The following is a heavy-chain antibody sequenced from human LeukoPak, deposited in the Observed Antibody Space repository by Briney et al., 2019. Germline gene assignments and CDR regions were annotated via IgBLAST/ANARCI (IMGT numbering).Heavy chain of an antibody. CDR2: ISSGGHDAT. V-gene: IGHV3-23*01. D-gene: IGHD3-16*01. CDR3: AKHGLSYDTSTHLYRIDH. Sequence: GGSLRLSCAASGCSFSGYAMVWVRQAPRKGLEWVSGISSGGHDATFYADSVKGRFTVSRDNSKNTLYLQMNFLRLEDTALYYCAKHGLSYDTSTHLYRIDHWGQGTLVTVSS. J-gene: IGHJ1*01. CDR1: GCSFSGYA.